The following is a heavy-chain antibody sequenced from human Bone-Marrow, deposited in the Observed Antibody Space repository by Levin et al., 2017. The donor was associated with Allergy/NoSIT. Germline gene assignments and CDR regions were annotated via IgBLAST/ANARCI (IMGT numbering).Heavy chain of an antibody. Sequence: SLKISCAASGFTFDDYAMEWVRQAPGKGLEWVSGINWNSGLIGYAESVKGRFTISRDNAKNSLYLQMNSLRPEDTALYFCARATDYGDYATRWYFDLWGRGTLVTVSS. CDR2: INWNSGLI. D-gene: IGHD4-17*01. V-gene: IGHV3-9*01. CDR1: GFTFDDYA. CDR3: ARATDYGDYATRWYFDL. J-gene: IGHJ2*01.